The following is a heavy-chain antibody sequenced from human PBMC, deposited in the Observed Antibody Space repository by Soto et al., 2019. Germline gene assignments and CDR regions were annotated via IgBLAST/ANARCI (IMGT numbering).Heavy chain of an antibody. J-gene: IGHJ4*01. V-gene: IGHV1-18*01. D-gene: IGHD2-8*02. CDR2: IHTYNNNT. CDR1: GYIFTDYG. Sequence: QVQLVQSGAEVKKPGASVTVSCKTSGYIFTDYGFTWVRQAPGHGLERMGWIHTYNNNTHYAQKFQVRVTMTTDTSTSTAYLDLKSLRSDDTAVYYCVRDGCTGHFNYWGQGTLVTVSS. CDR3: VRDGCTGHFNY.